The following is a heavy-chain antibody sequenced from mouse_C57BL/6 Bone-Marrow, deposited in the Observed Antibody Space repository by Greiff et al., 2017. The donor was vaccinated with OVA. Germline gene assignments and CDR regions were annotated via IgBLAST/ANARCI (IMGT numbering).Heavy chain of an antibody. J-gene: IGHJ3*01. CDR1: GYSFTGYF. CDR2: INPYNGDT. Sequence: VQLQQSGPELVKPGDSVKISCKASGYSFTGYFMNWVMQSHGKSLEWIGRINPYNGDTFYNQKLQGKATLTVDKSSSTAHMVRRSLTSEDSVVYYGARPCYYASRGWFAYWGQGTLVTVSA. D-gene: IGHD1-1*01. V-gene: IGHV1-20*01. CDR3: ARPCYYASRGWFAY.